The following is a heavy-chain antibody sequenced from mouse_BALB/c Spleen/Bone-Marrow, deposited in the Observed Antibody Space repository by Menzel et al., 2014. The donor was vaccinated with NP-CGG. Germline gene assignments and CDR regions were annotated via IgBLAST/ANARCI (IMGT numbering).Heavy chain of an antibody. CDR3: ARRDYRYDAGPFDY. V-gene: IGHV1-54*01. CDR1: GYAFTNYL. J-gene: IGHJ2*01. D-gene: IGHD2-14*01. Sequence: QVQLQQPGAELVRPGTSVKVSCKASGYAFTNYLIEWVKQRPGQGLEWIGVINPGSDITNYNEKFKGKATLTADKSSSTAYMQLSSLTSDDSAVYFCARRDYRYDAGPFDYWGQGTTLTVSS. CDR2: INPGSDIT.